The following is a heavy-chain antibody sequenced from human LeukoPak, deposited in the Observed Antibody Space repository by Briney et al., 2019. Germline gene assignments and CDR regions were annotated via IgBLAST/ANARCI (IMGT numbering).Heavy chain of an antibody. D-gene: IGHD3-22*01. CDR1: GYTFTSYG. CDR2: ISAYNGNT. V-gene: IGHV1-18*01. CDR3: ARAPYYYDSSGYYAFDI. Sequence: ASVKVSCKASGYTFTSYGISWVRQAPGQGLEWMGWISAYNGNTNYAQKLQGRVTMTTDTSTSTAYMELRSLRSDDTAVYHCARAPYYYDSSGYYAFDIWGQGTMVTVSS. J-gene: IGHJ3*02.